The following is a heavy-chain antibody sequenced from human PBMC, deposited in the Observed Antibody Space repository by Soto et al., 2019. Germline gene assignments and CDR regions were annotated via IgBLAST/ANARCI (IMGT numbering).Heavy chain of an antibody. Sequence: EVQVVESGGGLVQPGGSLRLSCAVSGFTFSNYWMTWVRQAPGKGLEWVAYMNQDGSQIYYVDSLRGRFTISRDNAKNSLYLQMTSLRVDVTAVYYCARDRGTNTPDYWGQGTLVTVSS. D-gene: IGHD1-1*01. V-gene: IGHV3-7*01. CDR2: MNQDGSQI. CDR3: ARDRGTNTPDY. J-gene: IGHJ4*02. CDR1: GFTFSNYW.